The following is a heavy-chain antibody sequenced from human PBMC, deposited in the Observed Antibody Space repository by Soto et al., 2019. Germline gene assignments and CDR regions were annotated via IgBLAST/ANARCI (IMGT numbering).Heavy chain of an antibody. V-gene: IGHV4-59*01. CDR1: DGHIFDYF. CDR3: ATGRVYYGSEY. D-gene: IGHD3-10*01. J-gene: IGHJ4*02. CDR2: VYYSEST. Sequence: QVQLQESGPGLVKPSETLSLTCTVSDGHIFDYFWSWIRQPPGKGLEWIGYVYYSESTNYNPSVNAPPPLKRRXTXPXXTSTTHYPLRLSSVTTAAAAVYYCATGRVYYGSEYWGQGTLVTVSS.